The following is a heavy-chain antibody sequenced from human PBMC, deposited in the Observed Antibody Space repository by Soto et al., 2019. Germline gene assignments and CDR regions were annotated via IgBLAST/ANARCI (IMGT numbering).Heavy chain of an antibody. CDR3: ARGGCSSPSCYGIAADGTIYYGMDV. J-gene: IGHJ6*01. D-gene: IGHD2-2*01. Sequence: QVQLVQSGAEVKKPGASVKVSCKDSGSTFTGYYMHWVRQAPGQGLEWMGWINPNSGGTNYAQKFQGRVTMTRDTSISTAYMEMSRLRSDDTALYYCARGGCSSPSCYGIAADGTIYYGMDVWGQGTTVTVSS. CDR2: INPNSGGT. V-gene: IGHV1-2*02. CDR1: GSTFTGYY.